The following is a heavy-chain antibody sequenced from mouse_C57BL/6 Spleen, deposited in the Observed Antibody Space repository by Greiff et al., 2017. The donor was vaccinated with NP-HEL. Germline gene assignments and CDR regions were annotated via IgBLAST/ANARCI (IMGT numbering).Heavy chain of an antibody. CDR2: IDPSASYP. CDR1: GYTFTSYW. J-gene: IGHJ4*01. D-gene: IGHD4-1*01. V-gene: IGHV1-69*01. Sequence: VQLQQPGAELVMPGASVKLSCKASGYTFTSYWMHWVKQRPGQGLEWIGEIDPSASYPNYNQKFKGKSTLTVDKSSSTAYMQLSSRTSEDAEVYYCARTGEGVMDYWGQGTSVTVSS. CDR3: ARTGEGVMDY.